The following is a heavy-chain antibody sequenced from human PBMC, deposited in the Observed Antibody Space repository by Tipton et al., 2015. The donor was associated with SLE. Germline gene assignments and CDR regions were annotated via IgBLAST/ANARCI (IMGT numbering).Heavy chain of an antibody. CDR3: AKDDSGANSLDY. CDR1: GFTFTTHW. V-gene: IGHV3-74*01. D-gene: IGHD4-17*01. Sequence: SLRLSCAASGFTFTTHWMHWVRQAPGKGLVWVSRINTDGSHTAYADSVRGRFTISRDNAENTVYLLMNSLRADDTAVYYCAKDDSGANSLDYWGQGTLVTVSS. J-gene: IGHJ4*02. CDR2: INTDGSHT.